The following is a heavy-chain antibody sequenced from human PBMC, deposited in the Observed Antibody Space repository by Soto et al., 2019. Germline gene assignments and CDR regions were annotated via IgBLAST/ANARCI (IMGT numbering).Heavy chain of an antibody. CDR2: INGDGSST. V-gene: IGHV3-74*01. CDR1: GFTFRNFW. Sequence: EVLLVESGGGLVQPGESLRLSCAASGFTFRNFWMHWVRHAPGKGLVGVSRINGDGSSTTYADSVKGRFTISRDNAKNTLYLQMNSLRAEDTAVYYCGREPSIHYDSSAYYYYYGMDVWGQGTTVTVSS. CDR3: GREPSIHYDSSAYYYYYGMDV. D-gene: IGHD3-22*01. J-gene: IGHJ6*02.